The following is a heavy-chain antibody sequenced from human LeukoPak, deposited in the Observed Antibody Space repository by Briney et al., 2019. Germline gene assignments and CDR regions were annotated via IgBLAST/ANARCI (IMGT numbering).Heavy chain of an antibody. CDR2: ITSDGSTT. V-gene: IGHV3-74*01. D-gene: IGHD3-22*01. Sequence: PGGSLRLSCFASGFSFSIYWMHWVRQAPGKGLVWVSRITSDGSTTNYADSVEGRFTISRDNAKNTLFLQMNSLRAEDTAVYYCVRDWGYDSSGCWQKYFDSWGQGTLVTVSS. CDR1: GFSFSIYW. J-gene: IGHJ4*02. CDR3: VRDWGYDSSGCWQKYFDS.